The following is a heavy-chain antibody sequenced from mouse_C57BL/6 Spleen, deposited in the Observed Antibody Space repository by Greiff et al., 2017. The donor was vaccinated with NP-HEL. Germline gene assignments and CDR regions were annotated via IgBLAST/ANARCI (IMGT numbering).Heavy chain of an antibody. CDR1: GFTFSDYY. V-gene: IGHV5-12*01. CDR2: ISNGGGST. Sequence: EVKLMESGGGLVQPGGSLKLSCAASGFTFSDYYMYWVRQTPEKRLEWVAYISNGGGSTYYPDTVKGRFTISRDNAKNTLYLQMSRLKSEDTAMYYCARRGVITTAYYAMDYWGQGTSVTVSS. J-gene: IGHJ4*01. CDR3: ARRGVITTAYYAMDY. D-gene: IGHD1-1*01.